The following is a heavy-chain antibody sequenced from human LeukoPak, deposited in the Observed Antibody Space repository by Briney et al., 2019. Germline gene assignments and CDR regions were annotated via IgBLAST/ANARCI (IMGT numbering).Heavy chain of an antibody. CDR1: GYTFTGYY. CDR2: INPNSGGT. CDR3: AKAGEYSSSSPYAFDI. Sequence: GASVKVSCTASGYTFTGYYMHWVRQAPGQGLEWMGWINPNSGGTNYAQKFQGWVTMTRDTSISTAYMELSRLRSDDTAVYYCAKAGEYSSSSPYAFDIWGQGTMVTVSS. J-gene: IGHJ3*02. V-gene: IGHV1-2*04. D-gene: IGHD6-6*01.